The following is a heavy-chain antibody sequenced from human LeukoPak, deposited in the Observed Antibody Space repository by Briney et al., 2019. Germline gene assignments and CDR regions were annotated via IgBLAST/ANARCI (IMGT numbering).Heavy chain of an antibody. V-gene: IGHV4-59*08. CDR2: IYYSGST. D-gene: IGHD1-26*01. CDR3: ARHSRSYPGYFDY. J-gene: IGHJ4*02. Sequence: PSETLSLTCTVSGGSISGNYWTWIRQPPGKGLEWIGYIYYSGSTNYNPSLKSRVTISVDTSKNQFSLKLSSVTAADTAVYYCARHSRSYPGYFDYWGQGTLVTVSS. CDR1: GGSISGNY.